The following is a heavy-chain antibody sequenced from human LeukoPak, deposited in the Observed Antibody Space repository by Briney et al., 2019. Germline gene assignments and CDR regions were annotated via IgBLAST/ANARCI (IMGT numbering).Heavy chain of an antibody. D-gene: IGHD4-17*01. V-gene: IGHV3-48*03. CDR3: ARDYGDYVHGYYYYMDV. Sequence: GGSLRLSCAASGFTFSSYEMNWVRQAPGKGLEWVSYISSSGSTIYYADSVKGRFTISRDNAKNSLYLRMNSLRAEDTAVYYCARDYGDYVHGYYYYMDVWGKGTTVTISS. CDR1: GFTFSSYE. J-gene: IGHJ6*03. CDR2: ISSSGSTI.